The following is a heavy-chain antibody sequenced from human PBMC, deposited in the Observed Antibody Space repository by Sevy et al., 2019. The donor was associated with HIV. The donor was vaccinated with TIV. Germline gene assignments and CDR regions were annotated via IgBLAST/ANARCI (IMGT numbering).Heavy chain of an antibody. V-gene: IGHV4-4*07. J-gene: IGHJ6*03. Sequence: SETLSLTCTVSGGSISSYYWSWIRQPAGKGLEWIGRIYTSGSTNYNPSLKSRVTMSVDTSKNQSSLKLSSVTAADTAVYYCARAGAWVESYYYYYYMDVWGKGTTVTVSS. CDR2: IYTSGST. D-gene: IGHD1-26*01. CDR3: ARAGAWVESYYYYYYMDV. CDR1: GGSISSYY.